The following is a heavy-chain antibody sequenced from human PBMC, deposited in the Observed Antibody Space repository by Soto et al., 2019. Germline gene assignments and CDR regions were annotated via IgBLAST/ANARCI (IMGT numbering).Heavy chain of an antibody. CDR1: GFTFRSYG. CDR2: TSYDGSKK. J-gene: IGHJ3*02. Sequence: QVQLVESGGGVVQPGRSRRLSCAASGFTFRSYGMHWVRQAPGKGLERVAVTSYDGSKKYYGDSVKGRFTISRDNSMNTVYLQMDSLSAEDTAGYYCAKDLGLWSGYLDAFDIWGEGTMVPVSS. D-gene: IGHD3-3*01. CDR3: AKDLGLWSGYLDAFDI. V-gene: IGHV3-30*18.